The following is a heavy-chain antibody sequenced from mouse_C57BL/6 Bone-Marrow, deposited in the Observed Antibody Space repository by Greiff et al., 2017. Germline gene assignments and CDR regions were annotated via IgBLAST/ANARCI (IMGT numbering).Heavy chain of an antibody. J-gene: IGHJ4*01. V-gene: IGHV14-1*01. CDR1: GFNIKDYY. CDR3: TTCGNYFYAMDY. Sequence: EVQLQQSGAELVRPGASVKLSCTASGFNIKDYYMHWVKRRPEQGLEWIGRIDPEDGDTEYAPKFQGKATMTADTSSNTAYLQLSSLTSEDTAVYYCTTCGNYFYAMDYWGQGTSVTVSS. D-gene: IGHD2-1*01. CDR2: IDPEDGDT.